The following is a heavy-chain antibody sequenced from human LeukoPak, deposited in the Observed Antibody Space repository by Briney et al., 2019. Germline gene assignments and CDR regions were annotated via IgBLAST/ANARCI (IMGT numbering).Heavy chain of an antibody. D-gene: IGHD3-10*01. J-gene: IGHJ5*02. CDR3: ARTGDWFDP. Sequence: GESLKISCKGSGYTVDTYWIGWVCQMPGKGLEWMGIIYPGDSDTRYSPSFQGQVTISADKSISTAYLQWSSLKASDTAMYYCARTGDWFDPWGQGTLVTVSS. V-gene: IGHV5-51*01. CDR1: GYTVDTYW. CDR2: IYPGDSDT.